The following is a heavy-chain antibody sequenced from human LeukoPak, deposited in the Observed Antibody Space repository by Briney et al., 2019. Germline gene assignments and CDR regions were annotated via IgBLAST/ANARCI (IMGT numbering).Heavy chain of an antibody. CDR1: GFTFSTYG. V-gene: IGHV3-30*03. Sequence: PGGSLRLSCAASGFTFSTYGMHWVRQAPGKGLEWVALISSDGSNKDYADSVKGRFTISRDNSKNTLYVQMDSLRAEDTAVYYCARGLRKGRYFDYWGQGTLVTVSS. CDR2: ISSDGSNK. J-gene: IGHJ4*02. D-gene: IGHD3-10*01. CDR3: ARGLRKGRYFDY.